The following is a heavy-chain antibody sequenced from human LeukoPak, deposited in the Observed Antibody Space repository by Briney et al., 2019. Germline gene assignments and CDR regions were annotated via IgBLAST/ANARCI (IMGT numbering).Heavy chain of an antibody. V-gene: IGHV3-21*01. CDR2: ISSSSSYI. Sequence: TGGSLRLSCAASGFTFSSYSMNWVRQAPGKGLEWVSSISSSSSYIYYADSVKGRFTISRDNAKNSLYLQMNSLRAEDTAVYYCARDRMRKNAFDIWGQGTMVTVSS. J-gene: IGHJ3*02. CDR3: ARDRMRKNAFDI. CDR1: GFTFSSYS.